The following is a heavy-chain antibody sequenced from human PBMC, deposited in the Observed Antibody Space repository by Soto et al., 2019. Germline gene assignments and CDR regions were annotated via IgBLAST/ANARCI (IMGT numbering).Heavy chain of an antibody. Sequence: GESLKISCKGSGYSFTSYWVVWVRQMPGEGLEWMGIIYPDDSDTRYSPSFQGQVTISADKSISTAYLQWSTLKASDTATYYCARQGGSGWQNYYSMDVWGQGTTVTVSS. CDR2: IYPDDSDT. CDR1: GYSFTSYW. D-gene: IGHD6-19*01. J-gene: IGHJ6*02. V-gene: IGHV5-51*01. CDR3: ARQGGSGWQNYYSMDV.